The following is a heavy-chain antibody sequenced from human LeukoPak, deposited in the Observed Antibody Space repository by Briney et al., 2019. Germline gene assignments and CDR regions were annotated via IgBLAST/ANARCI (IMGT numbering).Heavy chain of an antibody. Sequence: RTGRSLRLSCAASGFSFNSYAMHWVRQAPGKGLEWVAVIPYDGSNKYYADSVKGRFTISRDNFKNTLYLQMNSLRPEDTAVYYCARPLYYDSSGFPDYWGQGTLVTVSS. CDR1: GFSFNSYA. V-gene: IGHV3-30-3*01. J-gene: IGHJ4*02. CDR2: IPYDGSNK. D-gene: IGHD3-22*01. CDR3: ARPLYYDSSGFPDY.